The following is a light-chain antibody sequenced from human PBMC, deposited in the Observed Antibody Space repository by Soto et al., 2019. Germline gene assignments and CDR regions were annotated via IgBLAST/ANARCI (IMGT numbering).Light chain of an antibody. CDR1: QSVSSSY. J-gene: IGKJ1*01. CDR3: QQYDKSPVT. CDR2: GAS. Sequence: EIVLTQSPGTLSLSPGERATLSCRASQSVSSSYLAWYQQKPGQAPRLLIYGASIRATGLPDRFSGSGSGTDFTLTISRLEPEDFAVYYCQQYDKSPVTFGQGTKVEIK. V-gene: IGKV3-20*01.